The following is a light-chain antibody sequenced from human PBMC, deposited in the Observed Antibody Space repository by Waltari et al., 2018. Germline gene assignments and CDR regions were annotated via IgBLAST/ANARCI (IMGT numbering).Light chain of an antibody. Sequence: DIQMTQSPSSLSASVGDGVTITCRASQGIRNYLGWYQQKPGKAPKRLIYAASSLQSGVPSRFSGSGSGTEFTLTISSLQPEDFATYYCLQHNSYPWTFGQGTKVEIK. CDR1: QGIRNY. J-gene: IGKJ1*01. V-gene: IGKV1-17*01. CDR2: AAS. CDR3: LQHNSYPWT.